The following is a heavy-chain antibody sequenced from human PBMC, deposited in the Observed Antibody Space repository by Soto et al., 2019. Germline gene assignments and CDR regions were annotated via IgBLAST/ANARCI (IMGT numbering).Heavy chain of an antibody. V-gene: IGHV3-30*18. Sequence: QVQVVESGGGVVQPGRSLRLSCAASGFTFSIFGMHRVRQAPGKGLEWVALISYDGSNKYYADSVRGRFTISRDNSKNTLHLQMNSLRTEDTAVYYCAKGTTRWLQSLLDYWGQGTLVTVSS. J-gene: IGHJ4*02. CDR1: GFTFSIFG. D-gene: IGHD5-12*01. CDR3: AKGTTRWLQSLLDY. CDR2: ISYDGSNK.